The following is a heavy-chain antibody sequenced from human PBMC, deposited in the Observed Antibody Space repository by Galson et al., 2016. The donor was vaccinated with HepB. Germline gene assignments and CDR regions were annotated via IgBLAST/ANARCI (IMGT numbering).Heavy chain of an antibody. CDR2: IYYSGST. Sequence: TLSLTCTVSGGSISSGGYYWGWIRQHPGKGLEWIGYIYYSGSTYYNPSLKSRVTISVDTSKNQFSLKLSSVTAADTAVFYCARAFVGHDYGDYRPYWYFDLWGRGTLVTVSS. D-gene: IGHD4-17*01. V-gene: IGHV4-31*03. J-gene: IGHJ2*01. CDR1: GGSISSGGYY. CDR3: ARAFVGHDYGDYRPYWYFDL.